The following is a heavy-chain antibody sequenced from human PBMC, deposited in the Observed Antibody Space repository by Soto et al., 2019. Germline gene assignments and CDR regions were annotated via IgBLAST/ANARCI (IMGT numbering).Heavy chain of an antibody. CDR3: ARGQPIGIYCSGGSCQKYYFDY. V-gene: IGHV4-34*01. Sequence: QVQLQQWGAGLLKPSETLSLTCAVYGGSFSGYYWSWIRQPPGKGLEWIGEINHSGSTNYNPSLKSRVTISVDTSKNQFSLKLSSVTAADTAVYYCARGQPIGIYCSGGSCQKYYFDYWGQGTLVTVSS. D-gene: IGHD2-15*01. CDR1: GGSFSGYY. CDR2: INHSGST. J-gene: IGHJ4*02.